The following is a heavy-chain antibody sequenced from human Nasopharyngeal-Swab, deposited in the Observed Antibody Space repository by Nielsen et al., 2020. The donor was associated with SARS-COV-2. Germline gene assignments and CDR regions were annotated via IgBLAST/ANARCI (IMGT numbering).Heavy chain of an antibody. Sequence: SVQVSSNASSGFSFRHGIIWLRQPPPQGLVWMGAIIPIFGTANYAQKSQGRVMITADDSTSTVFMELSSLRSGDTAIYYCARGTVDRVSTVRHYTYWGQGTLVTVSS. CDR1: SGFSFRHG. CDR2: IIPIFGTA. D-gene: IGHD5/OR15-5a*01. V-gene: IGHV1-69*13. J-gene: IGHJ4*02. CDR3: ARGTVDRVSTVRHYTY.